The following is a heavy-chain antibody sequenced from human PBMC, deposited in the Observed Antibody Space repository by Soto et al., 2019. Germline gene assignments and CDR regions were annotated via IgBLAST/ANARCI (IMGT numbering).Heavy chain of an antibody. CDR3: ARERKVTIVRGVIHYGMDV. J-gene: IGHJ6*02. D-gene: IGHD3-10*01. Sequence: SETLSLTCAVSGGSISSGGYSWSWIRQPPGKGLEWIGYIYHSGSTYYNPSLKSRVTISVDRSKNQFSLKLSSVTAADTAVYYCARERKVTIVRGVIHYGMDVWGQGTTVTVS. CDR2: IYHSGST. CDR1: GGSISSGGYS. V-gene: IGHV4-30-2*01.